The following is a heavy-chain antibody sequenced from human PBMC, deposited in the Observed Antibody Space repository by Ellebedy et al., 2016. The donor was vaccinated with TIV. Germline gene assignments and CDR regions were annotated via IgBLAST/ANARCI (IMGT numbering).Heavy chain of an antibody. D-gene: IGHD4-17*01. Sequence: AASVKVSCKASGYTFTGYYMHWVRQAPGQGLEWMGWINPNSGDTNYSQKFQGRVTMTRDTSISPAYMELSRLRSDDTAVYYCASLSPYGDSGPWGQGTLVTVSS. CDR1: GYTFTGYY. V-gene: IGHV1-2*02. J-gene: IGHJ5*02. CDR3: ASLSPYGDSGP. CDR2: INPNSGDT.